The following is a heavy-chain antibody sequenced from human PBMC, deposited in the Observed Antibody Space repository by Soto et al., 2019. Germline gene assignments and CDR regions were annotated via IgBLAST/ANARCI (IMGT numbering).Heavy chain of an antibody. Sequence: SETLSLTCTVSGGSISSYYWSWIRQPPGKGLEWIGYIYYSGSTNYNPSLKSRVTISVDTSKNQFSLKLSSVTAADTAVYYCARVPRTRSYYYYGMDVWGQGTTVT. CDR1: GGSISSYY. CDR3: ARVPRTRSYYYYGMDV. J-gene: IGHJ6*02. CDR2: IYYSGST. V-gene: IGHV4-59*01. D-gene: IGHD3-3*01.